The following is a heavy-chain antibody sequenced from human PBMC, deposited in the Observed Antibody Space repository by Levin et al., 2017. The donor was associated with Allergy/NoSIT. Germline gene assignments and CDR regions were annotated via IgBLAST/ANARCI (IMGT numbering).Heavy chain of an antibody. CDR2: ISYDGSNK. D-gene: IGHD1-26*01. V-gene: IGHV3-30*18. CDR1: GFTFSSYG. J-gene: IGHJ4*02. Sequence: LSLTCAASGFTFSSYGMHWVRQAPGKGLEWVAVISYDGSNKYYADSVKGRFTISRDNSKNTLYLQMNSLRAEDTAVYYCAKGTRVGATTIPYDYWGQGTLVTVSS. CDR3: AKGTRVGATTIPYDY.